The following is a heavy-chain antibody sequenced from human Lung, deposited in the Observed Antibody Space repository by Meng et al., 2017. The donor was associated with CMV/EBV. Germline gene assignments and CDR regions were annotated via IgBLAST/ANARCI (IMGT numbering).Heavy chain of an antibody. CDR1: GYTLTNYY. J-gene: IGHJ4*02. V-gene: IGHV1-46*01. D-gene: IGHD6-13*01. Sequence: ASXXVSXKASGYTLTNYYIHWVRQAPGQGLEWMGIINPSDNTTIYAQKFQGRVTMTRDTSTSTVYMELSSLRSDDTALYYCARDLGYSSSWYFQSCFDCWGQGXLVTVSS. CDR3: ARDLGYSSSWYFQSCFDC. CDR2: INPSDNTT.